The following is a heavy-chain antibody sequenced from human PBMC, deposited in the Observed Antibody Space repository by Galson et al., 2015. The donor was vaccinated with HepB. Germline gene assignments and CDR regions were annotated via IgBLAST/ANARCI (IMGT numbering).Heavy chain of an antibody. Sequence: SLRLSCATSGFTFSNYAMSWVRQAPGKGLEWVSVISGSGGTSYYADSVKGRFTISRDNSKNILYLQMNSLRAEDTAVYSCAVLSGYDSSGSPLPFDYWGQGTLVTVSS. CDR2: ISGSGGTS. CDR1: GFTFSNYA. CDR3: AVLSGYDSSGSPLPFDY. V-gene: IGHV3-23*01. J-gene: IGHJ4*02. D-gene: IGHD3-22*01.